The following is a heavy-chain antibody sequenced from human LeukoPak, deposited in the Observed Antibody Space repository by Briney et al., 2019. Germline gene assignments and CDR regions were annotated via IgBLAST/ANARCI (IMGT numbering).Heavy chain of an antibody. CDR2: ISPEGSGT. Sequence: GGSLRLSCAASGFTFSRYWMHWVRQAPGKGLVWVSRISPEGSGTTYADSVKGRFTISRDNSKNTLYLQMNSLRDEDAAVYHCTRVQAGRSGLMDVWGRGTTVTVSS. CDR3: TRVQAGRSGLMDV. D-gene: IGHD2-8*02. J-gene: IGHJ6*02. CDR1: GFTFSRYW. V-gene: IGHV3-74*01.